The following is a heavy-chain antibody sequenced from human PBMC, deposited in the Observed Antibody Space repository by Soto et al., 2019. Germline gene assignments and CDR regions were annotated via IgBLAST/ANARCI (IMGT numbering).Heavy chain of an antibody. V-gene: IGHV3-7*03. D-gene: IGHD3-3*01. CDR3: ARDRMEWLSYYYGMDV. Sequence: GGSLRLSCAASGFTFSSYWMSWVRQAPGKGLEWVANIKQDGSERYYVDSVKGRFTISRDNAKNSLYLQMNSLRAEDTAVYYCARDRMEWLSYYYGMDVWGQGTTVTVSS. J-gene: IGHJ6*02. CDR2: IKQDGSER. CDR1: GFTFSSYW.